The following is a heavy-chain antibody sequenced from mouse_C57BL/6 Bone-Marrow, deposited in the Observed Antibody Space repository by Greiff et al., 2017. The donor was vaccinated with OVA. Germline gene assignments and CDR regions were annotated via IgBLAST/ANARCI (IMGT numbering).Heavy chain of an antibody. J-gene: IGHJ4*01. Sequence: QVQLQQSGAELVKPGASVKMSCKASGYTFTSYWITWVKQRPGQGLEWIGDIYPGSGSTNYNEKFKSKATLTVDTSSSTAYMQLSSLTSEDSAVYYCARDYCGSSPYAVDDWGQGTTVTVAS. CDR2: IYPGSGST. CDR1: GYTFTSYW. D-gene: IGHD1-1*01. CDR3: ARDYCGSSPYAVDD. V-gene: IGHV1-55*01.